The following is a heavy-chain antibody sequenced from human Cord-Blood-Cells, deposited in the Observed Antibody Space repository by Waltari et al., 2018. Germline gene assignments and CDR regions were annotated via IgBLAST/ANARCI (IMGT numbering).Heavy chain of an antibody. V-gene: IGHV4-59*01. D-gene: IGHD3-16*01. CDR3: ARSPYDSFLDY. CDR2: LYYTGSP. Sequence: QVKLQESGPGLVKPSETLSLTCTVSLGSINNYYWSWIRQPPGKGLEWIASLYYTGSPRYDPSLKSRVTISVDTSNNHFSLRVNSVTAADTAVYYCARSPYDSFLDYWGPGTLVTVSS. CDR1: LGSINNYY. J-gene: IGHJ4*02.